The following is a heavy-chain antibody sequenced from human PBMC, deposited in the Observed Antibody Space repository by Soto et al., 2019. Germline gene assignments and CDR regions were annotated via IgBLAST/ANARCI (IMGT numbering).Heavy chain of an antibody. Sequence: SETLSLTCAVYGGSFSGYYWSWIRQPPGKGLEWIGEINHSGSTNYNPSLKSRVTISVDTSKNQFSLKLSSVTAADTAVYYCARTSGYPDYYYSYMDVWGKGTTVTVSS. V-gene: IGHV4-34*01. CDR1: GGSFSGYY. J-gene: IGHJ6*03. CDR2: INHSGST. D-gene: IGHD3-3*01. CDR3: ARTSGYPDYYYSYMDV.